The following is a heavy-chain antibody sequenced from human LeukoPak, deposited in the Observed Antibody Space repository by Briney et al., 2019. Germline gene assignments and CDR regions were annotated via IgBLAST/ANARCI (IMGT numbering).Heavy chain of an antibody. V-gene: IGHV3-30-3*01. Sequence: GGSLRLSCAASGFTFSSYAMHWVRQAPGKGLEWVAVISYDGSNKYYADSVKGRFTISRDNSKNTLYLQMNSLRAEDTAVYYCARNRAVPAAKTYYLDYGGQGTLVTVSS. CDR3: ARNRAVPAAKTYYLDY. D-gene: IGHD2-2*01. CDR2: ISYDGSNK. J-gene: IGHJ4*02. CDR1: GFTFSSYA.